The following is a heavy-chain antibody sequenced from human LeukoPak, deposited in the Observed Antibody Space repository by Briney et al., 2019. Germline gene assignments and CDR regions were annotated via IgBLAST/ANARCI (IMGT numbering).Heavy chain of an antibody. J-gene: IGHJ4*02. D-gene: IGHD2-2*02. CDR2: IYTGGTT. CDR1: GGSISTFY. Sequence: TSETLSLTCSVSGGSISTFYWSWIRQPAGKVLEWIGRIYTGGTTNYNPSFKSRVTISLDKSKNQFSLKLRSVTAADTAVYYCAGEPVLRNSYTNYFDYWDQGTLVTVSS. V-gene: IGHV4-4*07. CDR3: AGEPVLRNSYTNYFDY.